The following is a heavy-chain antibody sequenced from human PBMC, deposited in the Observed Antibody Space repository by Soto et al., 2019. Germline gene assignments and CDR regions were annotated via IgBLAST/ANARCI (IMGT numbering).Heavy chain of an antibody. CDR3: ARDRQGVSAPGWFDL. V-gene: IGHV1-69*01. Sequence: KLPWTDSGGTYGSYASSCVRQDTGQGLEWMGGIIPIFGTANYAQKFQGRVTITADESTSTAYMELSSLRSEDTAVYYCARDRQGVSAPGWFDLWVQGTLVTGSS. D-gene: IGHD7-27*01. J-gene: IGHJ5*02. CDR1: GGTYGSYA. CDR2: IIPIFGTA.